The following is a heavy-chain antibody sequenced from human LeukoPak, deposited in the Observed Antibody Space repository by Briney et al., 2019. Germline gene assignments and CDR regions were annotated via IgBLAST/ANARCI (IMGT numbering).Heavy chain of an antibody. Sequence: ASVKVSCKASGYTFTSYDINWVRQATGQGLEWMGWMNPNSGNTGYAQKFQGRVTITRNTSISTAYMELSSLRSEDTTVYYCARDLTGYYYYYMDVWGKGTTVTVSS. CDR2: MNPNSGNT. J-gene: IGHJ6*03. D-gene: IGHD4/OR15-4a*01. CDR3: ARDLTGYYYYYMDV. V-gene: IGHV1-8*03. CDR1: GYTFTSYD.